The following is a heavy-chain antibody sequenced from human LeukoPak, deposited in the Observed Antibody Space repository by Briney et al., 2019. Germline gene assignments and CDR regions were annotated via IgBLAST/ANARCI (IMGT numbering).Heavy chain of an antibody. CDR2: ISSSSSTI. CDR1: GFTFSSYS. Sequence: PGGSLRLSCAASGFTFSSYSMNWVRQAPGKGLEWVSYISSSSSTIYYADSVKGRFTISRDNAKNSLYLQMNSLRPEDTALYYCARDHYYDSSGYHYFDYWGQGTLVTVSS. V-gene: IGHV3-48*04. J-gene: IGHJ4*02. CDR3: ARDHYYDSSGYHYFDY. D-gene: IGHD3-22*01.